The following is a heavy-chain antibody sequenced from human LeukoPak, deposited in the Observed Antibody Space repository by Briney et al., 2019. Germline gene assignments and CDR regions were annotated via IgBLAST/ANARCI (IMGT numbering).Heavy chain of an antibody. CDR1: GFTLNSYA. Sequence: PGGSLRLSCAASGFTLNSYAMSWVRQAPGKGLEWVSAISGSGGSTYYADSVKGQFTISRDNSKNTLYLQMNSLRAEDTAVYYCAKGVHCSSTSCLACFDPWGQGTLVTVSS. CDR3: AKGVHCSSTSCLACFDP. V-gene: IGHV3-23*01. D-gene: IGHD2-2*01. CDR2: ISGSGGST. J-gene: IGHJ5*02.